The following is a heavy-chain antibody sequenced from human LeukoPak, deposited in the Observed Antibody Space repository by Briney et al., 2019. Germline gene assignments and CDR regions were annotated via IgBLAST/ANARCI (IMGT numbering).Heavy chain of an antibody. V-gene: IGHV1-2*02. Sequence: ASVKVSCKASGYTFTGYYMHWVRQAPGQGLEWMGWINPNSGGTNYAQKFQGRVTMTRDTSISTAYMELSRLRSDDTAVYYCARVGCSGGSCYSDFWFDPWGQGTLVSVS. CDR2: INPNSGGT. CDR1: GYTFTGYY. J-gene: IGHJ5*02. CDR3: ARVGCSGGSCYSDFWFDP. D-gene: IGHD2-15*01.